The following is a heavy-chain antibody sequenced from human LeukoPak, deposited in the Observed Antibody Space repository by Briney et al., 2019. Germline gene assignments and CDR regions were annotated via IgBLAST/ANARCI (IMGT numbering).Heavy chain of an antibody. J-gene: IGHJ2*01. CDR1: GFTLSIYA. V-gene: IGHV3-23*01. CDR2: LSGSGGAT. Sequence: GGSLRLSCAASGFTLSIYAMAWVRQAPGKGLEWVSILSGSGGATYYADSVKGRFTISRDNSENTLFLQMNNLGAEDTALYYCAKKRVITTPDAIDWYFDLWGRGTLVTVSS. D-gene: IGHD1-1*01. CDR3: AKKRVITTPDAIDWYFDL.